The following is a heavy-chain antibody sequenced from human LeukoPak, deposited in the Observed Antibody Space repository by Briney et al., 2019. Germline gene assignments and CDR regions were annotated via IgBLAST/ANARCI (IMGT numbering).Heavy chain of an antibody. V-gene: IGHV3-48*04. CDR2: ISSSSSTI. J-gene: IGHJ4*02. D-gene: IGHD3-10*01. CDR3: ARDYYGSGSYYKVDY. CDR1: GFTFSSYS. Sequence: GGSLRLSCAASGFTFSSYSMNWVRQAPGKGLEWVSYISSSSSTIYYADSVKGRFTISRDNAKNSLYLQMNSLRAEDTAVYYCARDYYGSGSYYKVDYWGQGTLVTVSS.